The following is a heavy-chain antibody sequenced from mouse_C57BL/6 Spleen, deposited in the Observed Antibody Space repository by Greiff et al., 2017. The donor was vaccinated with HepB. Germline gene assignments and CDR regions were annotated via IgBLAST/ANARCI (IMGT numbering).Heavy chain of an antibody. D-gene: IGHD1-1*01. CDR2: IYPGDGDT. CDR1: GYAFSSYW. V-gene: IGHV1-80*01. Sequence: VQLQQSGAELVKPGASVKISCKASGYAFSSYWMNWVKQRPGKGLEWIGQIYPGDGDTNYNGKFKGKATLTADKSSRTAYMQLSSLTSEDSAVYFCAREGTTVVADFDYWGQGTTLTVSS. CDR3: AREGTTVVADFDY. J-gene: IGHJ2*01.